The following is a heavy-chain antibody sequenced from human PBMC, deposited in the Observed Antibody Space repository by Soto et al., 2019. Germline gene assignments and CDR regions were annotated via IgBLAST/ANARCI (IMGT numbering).Heavy chain of an antibody. V-gene: IGHV4-31*03. CDR1: GGSISSGVYY. CDR2: IYYSGST. J-gene: IGHJ4*02. Sequence: SETLSLTCTVSGGSISSGVYYWSWIRQHPGKGLEWIGYIYYSGSTYYNPSLKSRVTISVDTSKNQFSLKLSSVTAADTAVYYCARGRHAYQPFDYWGQGTLVTVSS. CDR3: ARGRHAYQPFDY. D-gene: IGHD2-2*01.